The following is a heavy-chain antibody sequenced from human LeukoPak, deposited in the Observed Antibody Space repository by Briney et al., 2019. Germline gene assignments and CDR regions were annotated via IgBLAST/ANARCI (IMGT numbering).Heavy chain of an antibody. V-gene: IGHV4-38-2*01. Sequence: SEALSLTCAVSGYSISSGYYWGWIRQPPGKGLEWIGSIYHSGSTYYNPSLKSRVTISVDTSKNQFSLKLSSVTAADTAVYYCARQGIHCSSTSCYGDWFDPWGQGTLVTVSS. D-gene: IGHD2-2*01. CDR2: IYHSGST. J-gene: IGHJ5*02. CDR1: GYSISSGYY. CDR3: ARQGIHCSSTSCYGDWFDP.